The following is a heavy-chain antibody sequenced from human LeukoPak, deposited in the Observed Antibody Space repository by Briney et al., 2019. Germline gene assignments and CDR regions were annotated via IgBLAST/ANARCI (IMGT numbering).Heavy chain of an antibody. CDR2: IYSSGST. CDR1: GGSISSAHYS. D-gene: IGHD2-8*01. Sequence: SETLSLTRTVSGGSISSAHYSWSWIRQPAGKGPEGIGRIYSSGSTNYNPSLKSRVTISVDTSKNQFSLKLSSVTAADTAVYHCARDPGVCSNGVCYLFDYWGQGTLVTVSS. CDR3: ARDPGVCSNGVCYLFDY. V-gene: IGHV4-61*02. J-gene: IGHJ4*02.